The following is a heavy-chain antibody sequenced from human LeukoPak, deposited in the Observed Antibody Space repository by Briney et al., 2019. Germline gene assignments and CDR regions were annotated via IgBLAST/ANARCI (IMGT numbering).Heavy chain of an antibody. V-gene: IGHV3-7*01. Sequence: GGSLRLSCAVSGFTFSSYWMCWVRQAPGKGLEWVANIKDDGSEKYYVDSMKGRFTISRDNAKNSLYLQMNSLRAEDTAVYYCARRLSGSYYAYFDCWGQGTLVTVSS. CDR2: IKDDGSEK. CDR1: GFTFSSYW. CDR3: ARRLSGSYYAYFDC. J-gene: IGHJ4*02. D-gene: IGHD1-26*01.